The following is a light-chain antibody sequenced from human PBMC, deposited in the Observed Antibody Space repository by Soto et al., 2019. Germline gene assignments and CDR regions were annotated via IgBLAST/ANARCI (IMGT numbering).Light chain of an antibody. Sequence: EIVLTQSPGALSLSPGEGATLSCRASQSVSSSYLVWYQQRPGQPPRLLIYGTSNRAAGIPDRFTGTGSGTDFTLTIYRLEPEDSAVYYCQQYGSSALTFGGGTK. CDR3: QQYGSSALT. CDR2: GTS. V-gene: IGKV3-20*01. J-gene: IGKJ4*01. CDR1: QSVSSSY.